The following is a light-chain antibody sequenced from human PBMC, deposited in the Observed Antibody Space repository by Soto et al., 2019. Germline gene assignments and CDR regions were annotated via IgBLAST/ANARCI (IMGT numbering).Light chain of an antibody. CDR3: CSYAGSSAPDV. J-gene: IGLJ1*01. CDR2: EGS. CDR1: SSDVGSYNL. V-gene: IGLV2-23*01. Sequence: QSALTQPASVSGSPGQSITISCTGTSSDVGSYNLVSWYQQHPGKAPKLMIYEGSKRPSGVSNRFSGSKSGNTASLTISGLQAEDEADYYGCSYAGSSAPDVFGTGTKVTVL.